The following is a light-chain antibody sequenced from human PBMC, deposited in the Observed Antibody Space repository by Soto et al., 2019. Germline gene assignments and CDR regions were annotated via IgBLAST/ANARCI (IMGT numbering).Light chain of an antibody. CDR3: PHYNNWLRT. V-gene: IGKV3-15*01. Sequence: EIVMTQSPATLSVSPGERASLSCRANQTISSNLAWYQQKPGQAPRLLIYGASTRATGIPARFSGSGSGTEFNLHISSLQSEDFYGYFRPHYNNWLRTFGGGTKVEIK. CDR2: GAS. CDR1: QTISSN. J-gene: IGKJ4*01.